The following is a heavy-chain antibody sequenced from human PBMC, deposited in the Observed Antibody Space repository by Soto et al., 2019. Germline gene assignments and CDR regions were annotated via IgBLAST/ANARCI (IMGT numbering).Heavy chain of an antibody. Sequence: QVQLQESGPGLVKPSETLSVTCTVSGGSVSSRSHFWSWIRQPPGGGLQWIGYIFYSGSTNYNPSLKSRATLSLDTSRNQFSLRLTSVTAADTAFYYWARYDAESGSNKIDPWGQGTLFTVSS. J-gene: IGHJ5*02. CDR1: GGSVSSRSHF. D-gene: IGHD5-12*01. V-gene: IGHV4-61*01. CDR2: IFYSGST. CDR3: ARYDAESGSNKIDP.